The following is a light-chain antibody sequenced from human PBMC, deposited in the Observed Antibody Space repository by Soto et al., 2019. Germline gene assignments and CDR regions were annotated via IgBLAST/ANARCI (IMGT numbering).Light chain of an antibody. V-gene: IGLV1-51*01. Sequence: QSVLTQPPSVSAAPGQKVTISCSGSSSNIGNNYVSWYQQLPATAPKLLIYDNNKRPSGIPDRFSGSKSGTSATLGITGLQTGDEADYYCGTWDSSLSAGQEVFGGGTKLTVL. CDR3: GTWDSSLSAGQEV. CDR1: SSNIGNNY. CDR2: DNN. J-gene: IGLJ3*02.